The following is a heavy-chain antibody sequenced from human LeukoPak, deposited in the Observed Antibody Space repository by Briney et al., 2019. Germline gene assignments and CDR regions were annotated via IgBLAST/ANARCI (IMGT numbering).Heavy chain of an antibody. CDR3: ARRYCGSASCLFDY. CDR1: GFTFSSYW. J-gene: IGHJ4*02. CDR2: IDTDGSFT. V-gene: IGHV3-74*01. Sequence: PGGSLRLSCAASGFTFSSYWMHWVRQAPGKGLVWVSRIDTDGSFTSYADSVRGRFTISRDNAKNTLYLQMNSLRAEDAAVYYCARRYCGSASCLFDYWGQGTLVTVSS. D-gene: IGHD2-2*01.